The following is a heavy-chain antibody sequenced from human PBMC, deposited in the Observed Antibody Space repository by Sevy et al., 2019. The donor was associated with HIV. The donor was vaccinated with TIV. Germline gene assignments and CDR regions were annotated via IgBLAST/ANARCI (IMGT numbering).Heavy chain of an antibody. J-gene: IGHJ3*02. CDR3: ARETNYYDSSGHRLNAFDI. CDR1: GFTFSTHA. D-gene: IGHD3-22*01. Sequence: GGSLRLSCAASGFTFSTHAMHWVRQAPGKGLEWVALISYDGSHKYYADSVKGRFTISRDDSKNTLYLQMNSLRAEDTAVYYCARETNYYDSSGHRLNAFDIWGQGTMVTVSS. V-gene: IGHV3-30*14. CDR2: ISYDGSHK.